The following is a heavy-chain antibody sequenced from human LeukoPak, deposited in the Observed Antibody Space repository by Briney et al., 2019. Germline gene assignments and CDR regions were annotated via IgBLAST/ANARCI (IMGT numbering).Heavy chain of an antibody. CDR1: GYTFTSYY. Sequence: ASVKVSCKASGYTFTSYYMHWVRQAPGQGLEWMGIINPSGGSTSYAQKFQGRVTMTRDTSTSTVYMELSSLRSEDTAVYYCAYDSSGYHLGCAFDIWGQGTMVTVSS. CDR2: INPSGGST. J-gene: IGHJ3*02. D-gene: IGHD3-22*01. V-gene: IGHV1-46*03. CDR3: AYDSSGYHLGCAFDI.